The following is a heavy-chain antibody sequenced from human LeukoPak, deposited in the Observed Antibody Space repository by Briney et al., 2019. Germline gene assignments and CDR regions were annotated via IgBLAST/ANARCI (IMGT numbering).Heavy chain of an antibody. CDR3: ARLREVLDY. CDR1: GGSFSGYY. CDR2: IYYSGST. D-gene: IGHD3-10*01. J-gene: IGHJ4*02. Sequence: SETLSLTCAVYGGSFSGYYWSWIRQPPGKGLEWIGYIYYSGSTNYNPSLKSRVTISVDTSKNQFSLKLSSVTAADTAVYYCARLREVLDYWGQGTLVTVSS. V-gene: IGHV4-59*08.